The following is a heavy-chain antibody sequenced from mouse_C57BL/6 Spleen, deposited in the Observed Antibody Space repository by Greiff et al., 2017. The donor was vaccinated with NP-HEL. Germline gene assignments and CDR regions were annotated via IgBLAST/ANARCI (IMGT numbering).Heavy chain of an antibody. CDR1: GYTFTSYW. CDR2: ILPGSGST. V-gene: IGHV1-9*01. Sequence: QVQLQQPGAELVRPGSSVKLSCKASGYTFTSYWIEWVKQRPGHGLEWIGEILPGSGSTNYNEKFKGKATFTADTSSNTAYMQLSSLTTEDSAIYYCARGAVVALYYFDYWGQGTTLTVSS. J-gene: IGHJ2*01. D-gene: IGHD1-1*01. CDR3: ARGAVVALYYFDY.